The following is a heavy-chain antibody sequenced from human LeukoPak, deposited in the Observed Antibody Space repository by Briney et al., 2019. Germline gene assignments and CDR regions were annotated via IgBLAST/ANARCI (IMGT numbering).Heavy chain of an antibody. Sequence: SETLSPTCTVSGGSISSYYWSWIRQPPGKGLEWIGYIYYSENTNYNPSLKSRVTISVDTSKNQFSLKLSSVTAADTAVYYCARSHKAMAGEGLFDYWGQGTLVTVSS. CDR1: GGSISSYY. V-gene: IGHV4-59*01. D-gene: IGHD5-18*01. CDR2: IYYSENT. J-gene: IGHJ4*02. CDR3: ARSHKAMAGEGLFDY.